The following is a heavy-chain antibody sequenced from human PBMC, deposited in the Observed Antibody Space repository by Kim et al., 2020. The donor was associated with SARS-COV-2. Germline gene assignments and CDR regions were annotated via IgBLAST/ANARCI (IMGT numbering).Heavy chain of an antibody. Sequence: SETLSLTCTVSGGSISSGSYYWSWIRQPAGKGLEWIGRIYTSGSTNYNPSLKSRVTISVDTSKNQFSLKLSSVTAADTAVYYCASEAPNGSILTGYSYYFDYWGQGTLVTVSS. CDR1: GGSISSGSYY. D-gene: IGHD3-9*01. V-gene: IGHV4-61*02. CDR2: IYTSGST. CDR3: ASEAPNGSILTGYSYYFDY. J-gene: IGHJ4*02.